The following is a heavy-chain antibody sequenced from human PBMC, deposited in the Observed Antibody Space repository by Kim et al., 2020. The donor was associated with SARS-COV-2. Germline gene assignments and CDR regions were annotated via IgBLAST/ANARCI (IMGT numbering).Heavy chain of an antibody. D-gene: IGHD6-19*01. CDR1: GYTLTELS. CDR3: ATEVLELAGWTSDY. CDR2: FDPEDGET. V-gene: IGHV1-24*01. J-gene: IGHJ4*02. Sequence: ASVKVSCKVSGYTLTELSMHWVRQAPGKGLEWMGGFDPEDGETIYAQKFQGRVTMTEDTSTDTAYMELSSLRSEDTAVYYCATEVLELAGWTSDYWGQGTLVTVSS.